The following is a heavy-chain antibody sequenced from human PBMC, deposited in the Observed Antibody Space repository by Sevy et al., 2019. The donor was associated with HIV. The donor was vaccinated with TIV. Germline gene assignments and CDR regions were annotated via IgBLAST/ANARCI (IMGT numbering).Heavy chain of an antibody. CDR3: ARRQGFLEANYYYGMDV. Sequence: SETLSLTCTVSGGSISSSSYYWCWIRQPPGKGLEWIGSIYYSGSTYYNPSLKSRVTISVDTSKNQFSLKLSSVTAADTAVYYCARRQGFLEANYYYGMDVWGHGTTVTVSS. CDR1: GGSISSSSYY. V-gene: IGHV4-39*01. J-gene: IGHJ6*02. D-gene: IGHD3-3*01. CDR2: IYYSGST.